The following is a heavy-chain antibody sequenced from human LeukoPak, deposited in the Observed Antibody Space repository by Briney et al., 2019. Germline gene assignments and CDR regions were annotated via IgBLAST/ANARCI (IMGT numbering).Heavy chain of an antibody. J-gene: IGHJ4*02. Sequence: GASVKVSCKASGYTFTSYGISWVRQAPGQGLEWMGWISGYNGDTNYAQKVQGRVTMTTDTSTSTAYLELRSLRSDDTAVYYCARDGAYHDSSGSYYAVGDDYWGQGTLVTVSS. D-gene: IGHD3-22*01. V-gene: IGHV1-18*01. CDR2: ISGYNGDT. CDR1: GYTFTSYG. CDR3: ARDGAYHDSSGSYYAVGDDY.